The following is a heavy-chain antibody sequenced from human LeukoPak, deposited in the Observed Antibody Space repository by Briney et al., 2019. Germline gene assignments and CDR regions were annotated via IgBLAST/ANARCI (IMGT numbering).Heavy chain of an antibody. Sequence: SETLSLTCTVSGASLSSTTYYWGWLRQSPGKGLEWIGSMYYSGRSYYSESLKTRVTILVDTSKNQFSLKLSSVTAADTAVYYCARGGGVVPAARGYYYYMDVWGKGTTVTISS. D-gene: IGHD2-2*01. CDR1: GASLSSTTYY. CDR3: ARGGGVVPAARGYYYYMDV. J-gene: IGHJ6*03. V-gene: IGHV4-39*07. CDR2: MYYSGRS.